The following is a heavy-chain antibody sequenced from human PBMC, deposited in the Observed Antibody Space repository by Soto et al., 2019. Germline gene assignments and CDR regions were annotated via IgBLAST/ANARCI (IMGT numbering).Heavy chain of an antibody. D-gene: IGHD6-19*01. CDR2: LISSGESP. V-gene: IGHV3-23*01. CDR1: GFTFSTQA. J-gene: IGHJ4*02. CDR3: AKDLHRSGWSFDQ. Sequence: EVQLLESGGGLVQPGGSLRLSCSASGFTFSTQAMAWVRQAPGKGLEWVSALISSGESPDYADSVKGRFTISRDNSKKTLYLQKNRLKADDTAVNYFAKDLHRSGWSFDQWGQGTVVTVSS.